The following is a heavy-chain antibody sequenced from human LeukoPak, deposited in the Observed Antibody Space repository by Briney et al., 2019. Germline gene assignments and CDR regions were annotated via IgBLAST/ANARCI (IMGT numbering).Heavy chain of an antibody. CDR2: ITGSGGST. CDR3: ANRDPSSWYVY. D-gene: IGHD6-13*01. V-gene: IGHV3-23*01. CDR1: GFTFNSYA. J-gene: IGHJ4*02. Sequence: PGGSLRLSCAASGFTFNSYAMSWVRQAPGKGLEWVSAITGSGGSTYYADSVKGRFTISRDNSKNTLYLQMNSLRAKDTAVYYCANRDPSSWYVYWGQGTLVTVSS.